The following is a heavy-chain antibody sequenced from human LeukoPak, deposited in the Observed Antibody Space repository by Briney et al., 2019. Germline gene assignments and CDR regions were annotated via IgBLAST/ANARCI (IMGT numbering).Heavy chain of an antibody. Sequence: ASVKVSCKASGYTFTTYAMHWVRQAPGQRLEWMGWINTNTGNPTYAQGFTGRFVFSLDTSVSTAYLQISSLKAEDTAVYYCARAEYSSSFRYYYYYMDVWGKGTTVTVSS. CDR2: INTNTGNP. V-gene: IGHV7-4-1*02. CDR1: GYTFTTYA. J-gene: IGHJ6*03. D-gene: IGHD6-6*01. CDR3: ARAEYSSSFRYYYYYMDV.